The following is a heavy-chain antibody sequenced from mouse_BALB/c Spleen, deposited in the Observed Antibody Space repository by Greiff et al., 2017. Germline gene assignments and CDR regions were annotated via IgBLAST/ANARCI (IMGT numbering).Heavy chain of an antibody. CDR3: ARQTMIYAMDY. V-gene: IGHV5-9-3*01. CDR2: ISSGGSYT. D-gene: IGHD2-4*01. J-gene: IGHJ4*01. Sequence: EVKVLESGGGLVKPGGSLKLSCAASGFTFSSYAMSWVRQTPEKRLEWVATISSGGSYTYYPDSVKGRFTISRDNAKNTLYLQMSSLRSEDTAMYYCARQTMIYAMDYWGQGTSVTVSS. CDR1: GFTFSSYA.